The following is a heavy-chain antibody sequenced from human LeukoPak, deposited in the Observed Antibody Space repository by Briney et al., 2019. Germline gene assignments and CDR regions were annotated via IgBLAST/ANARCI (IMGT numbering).Heavy chain of an antibody. CDR3: AKRDRYYDSSGYYYEEAMDV. CDR1: GFTSSSYA. J-gene: IGHJ6*02. Sequence: PGGSLRLSCAASGFTSSSYAMSWVRQAPGKGLEWVSAISGSGGSTYYADSVKGRFTISRDNSKNTLYLQMNSLRAEDTAVYYCAKRDRYYDSSGYYYEEAMDVWGQGTTVTVSS. V-gene: IGHV3-23*01. CDR2: ISGSGGST. D-gene: IGHD3-22*01.